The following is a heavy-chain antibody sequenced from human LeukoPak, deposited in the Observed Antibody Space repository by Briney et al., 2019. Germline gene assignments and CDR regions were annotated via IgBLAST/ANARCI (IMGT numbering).Heavy chain of an antibody. CDR2: ISSSSSTI. V-gene: IGHV3-48*01. CDR1: GFTFSSYS. Sequence: PGGSLRLSCAASGFTFSSYSMNWVRQAPGKGLEWVSYISSSSSTIYYADSVKGRFTISRDNSKNTLYLQMNSLRAEDTAVYYCARVTSSWSYDAFDIWGQGTMVTVSS. D-gene: IGHD6-13*01. CDR3: ARVTSSWSYDAFDI. J-gene: IGHJ3*02.